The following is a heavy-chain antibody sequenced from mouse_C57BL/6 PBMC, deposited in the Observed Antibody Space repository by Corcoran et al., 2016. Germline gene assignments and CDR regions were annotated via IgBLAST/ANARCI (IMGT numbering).Heavy chain of an antibody. CDR3: ARKSYDAFYAMDY. D-gene: IGHD2-12*01. J-gene: IGHJ4*01. V-gene: IGHV1-19*01. Sequence: EVQLQQSGPVLVKPGASVKMSCKASGYTFTDYYMNWVKQSHGKSLEWIGVINPYNGGTSYNQKFKGKATLTVDKSSSTVYMELNSLTSEDSAVYYCARKSYDAFYAMDYWGQGTSVTVSS. CDR2: INPYNGGT. CDR1: GYTFTDYY.